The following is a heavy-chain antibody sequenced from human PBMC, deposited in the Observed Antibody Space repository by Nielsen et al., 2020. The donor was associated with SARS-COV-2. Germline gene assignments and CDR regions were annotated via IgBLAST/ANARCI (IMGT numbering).Heavy chain of an antibody. CDR2: MNPNSGNT. V-gene: IGHV1-8*01. Sequence: ASVKVSCKASGYTFTSYDINWVRQATGQGLEWMGWMNPNSGNTNYAQKLQGRVTMTTDTSTSTAYMELRSLRSDDTAVYYCARGGYSSGWYNNWFDPWGQGTLVTVSS. CDR3: ARGGYSSGWYNNWFDP. CDR1: GYTFTSYD. D-gene: IGHD6-19*01. J-gene: IGHJ5*02.